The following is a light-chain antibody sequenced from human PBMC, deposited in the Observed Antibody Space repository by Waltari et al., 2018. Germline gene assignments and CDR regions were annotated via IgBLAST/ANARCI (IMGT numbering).Light chain of an antibody. CDR3: LSRDSSSTRV. Sequence: SSELTQDPAVSVALGPTVRLPCQGDSLGRYYASWYQQRPGQAPFLVLYGHDNRPSGIPDRFSGSTSGNTASLTITRAQAEDAGVYYCLSRDSSSTRVFGGGTTLTV. CDR1: SLGRYY. J-gene: IGLJ3*02. V-gene: IGLV3-19*01. CDR2: GHD.